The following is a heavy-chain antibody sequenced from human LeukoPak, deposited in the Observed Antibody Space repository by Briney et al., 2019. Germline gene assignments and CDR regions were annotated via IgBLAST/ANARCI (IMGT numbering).Heavy chain of an antibody. V-gene: IGHV4-39*01. CDR3: ARHPYLHYYGSGAGGYFDY. CDR2: IYYSGST. J-gene: IGHJ4*02. CDR1: GGSISSSSYH. D-gene: IGHD3-10*01. Sequence: PAETLSLTCTVSGGSISSSSYHWGWIRQPPGKGLEWIGSIYYSGSTYCNPSLKSRVTISVDTSKNQFSLKLSSVTAADTASYYCARHPYLHYYGSGAGGYFDYWGQGTLVTVSS.